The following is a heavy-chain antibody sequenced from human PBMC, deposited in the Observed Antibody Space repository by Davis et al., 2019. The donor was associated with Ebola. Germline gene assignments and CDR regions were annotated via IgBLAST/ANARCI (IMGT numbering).Heavy chain of an antibody. CDR3: ARGPSVATAHYFDY. J-gene: IGHJ4*02. CDR1: GYTFSTSG. CDR2: IIPLFGTT. D-gene: IGHD2-21*02. Sequence: AASVKVSCKASGYTFSTSGISWVRQAPGQGLEWMGGIIPLFGTTNYAQKFRGRVMITADKSTRIAYMELNSLTSEDTAVYYCARGPSVATAHYFDYWGQGTLVTVSS. V-gene: IGHV1-69*06.